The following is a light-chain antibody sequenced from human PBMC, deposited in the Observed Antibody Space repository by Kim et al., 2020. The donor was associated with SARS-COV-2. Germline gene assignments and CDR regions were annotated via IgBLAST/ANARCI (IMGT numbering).Light chain of an antibody. CDR3: QQYYTTPYT. CDR1: QSVLYSSNNKNY. Sequence: RAPINCKSSQSVLYSSNNKNYLTWYQQKPGQPPKLLIYWASTRESGVPDRFSGSGSGTDFTLTISSLQAEDVAVYYCQQYYTTPYTFGPGTKLEI. CDR2: WAS. V-gene: IGKV4-1*01. J-gene: IGKJ2*01.